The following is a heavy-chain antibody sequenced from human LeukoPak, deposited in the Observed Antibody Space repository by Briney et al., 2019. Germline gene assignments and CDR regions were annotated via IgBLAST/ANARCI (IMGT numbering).Heavy chain of an antibody. CDR3: AKDLWFGEFLHY. CDR2: TNQDGSDK. J-gene: IGHJ4*02. CDR1: GFTFSHYW. D-gene: IGHD3-10*01. Sequence: GGSLTLSCAPPGFTFSHYWRTWVRQPTGKGLEWVANTNQDGSDKYYVDSVKGRFTISRDDAKNSLYLQMNSLRAEDTAVYYCAKDLWFGEFLHYWGQGTLVTVSS. V-gene: IGHV3-7*01.